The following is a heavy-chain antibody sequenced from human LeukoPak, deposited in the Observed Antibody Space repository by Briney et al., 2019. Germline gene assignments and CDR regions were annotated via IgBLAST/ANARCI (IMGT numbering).Heavy chain of an antibody. CDR3: ARHRRGDCSSASCYTDY. CDR1: GGSISSSNYY. V-gene: IGHV4-39*01. Sequence: SETLSLTCIVPGGSISSSNYYWGWIRQPPGKGLVWIGSISYSGTTYYNPSLNSRVTLSVDTSKNQFSLRLSSVTVADTAVYYCARHRRGDCSSASCYTDYWGQGTLVTVSS. CDR2: ISYSGTT. D-gene: IGHD2-2*02. J-gene: IGHJ4*02.